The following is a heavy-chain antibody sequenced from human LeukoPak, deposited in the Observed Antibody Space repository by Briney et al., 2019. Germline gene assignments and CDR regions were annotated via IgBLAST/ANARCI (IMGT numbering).Heavy chain of an antibody. D-gene: IGHD6-13*01. CDR1: GDSISSYY. V-gene: IGHV4-59*01. CDR2: IYYSGST. Sequence: PSETLSLTCTVSGDSISSYYWSWIRQPPGKELEWIGYIYYSGSTNYNPSLKSRVTISVDTSKNQFSLKLSSVTAADTAVYYCARVGSSWRYFGYWGQGTLVTVSS. J-gene: IGHJ4*02. CDR3: ARVGSSWRYFGY.